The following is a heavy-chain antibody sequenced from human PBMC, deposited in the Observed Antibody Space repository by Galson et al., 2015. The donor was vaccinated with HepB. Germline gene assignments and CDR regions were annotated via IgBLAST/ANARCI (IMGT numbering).Heavy chain of an antibody. D-gene: IGHD3-10*01. V-gene: IGHV1-18*01. CDR2: ISAYNGNT. Sequence: SVKVSCKASGYTFASYGISWVRQAPGQGLEWMGWISAYNGNTNYAQKLQGRVTMTTDTSTSTAYMELRSLRSDDTAVYYCAREGRGQYGSGKYFDYWGQGTLVTVSS. CDR1: GYTFASYG. CDR3: AREGRGQYGSGKYFDY. J-gene: IGHJ4*02.